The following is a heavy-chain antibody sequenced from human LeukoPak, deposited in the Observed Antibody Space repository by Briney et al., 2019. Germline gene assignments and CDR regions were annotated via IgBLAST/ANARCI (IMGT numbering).Heavy chain of an antibody. CDR2: VSGSGDNT. D-gene: IGHD3-10*01. V-gene: IGHV3-23*01. CDR1: GFTFSSYV. Sequence: GGSLRLSCAVSGFTFSSYVMSWVRQAPGKGLEWVSGVSGSGDNTYYADSVKGRFTISRDNSKSTLFLQMNSLRVEDTAVYYCAKDDSGRTDPWGQGTLVTVPS. CDR3: AKDDSGRTDP. J-gene: IGHJ5*02.